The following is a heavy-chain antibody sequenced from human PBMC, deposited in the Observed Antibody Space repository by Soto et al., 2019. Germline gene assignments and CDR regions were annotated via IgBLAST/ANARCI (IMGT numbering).Heavy chain of an antibody. Sequence: QVQLVQSGAEVRKPGSSVKVSCKASGGTFSSYAITWVRQAPGQGLEWVGGIIPMFATSNYAQNFQGRVTITAXXSTSXXXXXXXXXXXXXXXXXXXXXXXXXXXXXYYALGVWGQGTTVTVSS. CDR1: GGTFSSYA. CDR2: IIPMFATS. V-gene: IGHV1-69*12. CDR3: XXXXXXXXXXYYALGV. J-gene: IGHJ6*02.